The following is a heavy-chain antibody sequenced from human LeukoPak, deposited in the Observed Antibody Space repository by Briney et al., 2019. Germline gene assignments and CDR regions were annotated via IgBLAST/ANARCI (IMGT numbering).Heavy chain of an antibody. D-gene: IGHD7-27*01. CDR2: ISGSGGST. Sequence: PGGSLRLSCAASGFTFSSYAMSWVRQAPGKGLEWVSAISGSGGSTYYADSVKGRFTISGDNSKNTLYLQMNSLRAEDTAVYYCAKAPATGEGYYFYYMDVWGKGTTVTVSS. J-gene: IGHJ6*03. CDR3: AKAPATGEGYYFYYMDV. V-gene: IGHV3-23*01. CDR1: GFTFSSYA.